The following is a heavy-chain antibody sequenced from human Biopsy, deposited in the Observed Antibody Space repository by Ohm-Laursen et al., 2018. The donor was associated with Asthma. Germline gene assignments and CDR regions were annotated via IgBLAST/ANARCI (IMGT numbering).Heavy chain of an antibody. CDR2: IYSGGTS. CDR1: GFTVSRDH. V-gene: IGHV3-53*01. J-gene: IGHJ6*02. CDR3: ARGYSDSDRIVYYYSGLEV. Sequence: SLRLSCSASGFTVSRDHMFWVRQAPGKGLEWVSVIYSGGTSDTADSVRGRFTISRDFYKNTLYLQMDSLRAEDTAVYYCARGYSDSDRIVYYYSGLEVWGQGTTVTVSS. D-gene: IGHD5-12*01.